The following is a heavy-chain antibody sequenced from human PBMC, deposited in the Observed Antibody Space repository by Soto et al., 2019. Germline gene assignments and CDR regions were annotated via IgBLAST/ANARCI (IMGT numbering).Heavy chain of an antibody. V-gene: IGHV3-7*03. CDR3: AKYKYGSSSDWFDP. CDR2: IKQDGSEK. Sequence: GGSLRLSCAASGFTFSSYWMSWVRQAPGKGLEWVANIKQDGSEKYYVDSVKGRFTISRDNSKNTLYLQMNSLRAEDTAVYYCAKYKYGSSSDWFDPWGQGTLVTVSS. D-gene: IGHD6-6*01. J-gene: IGHJ5*02. CDR1: GFTFSSYW.